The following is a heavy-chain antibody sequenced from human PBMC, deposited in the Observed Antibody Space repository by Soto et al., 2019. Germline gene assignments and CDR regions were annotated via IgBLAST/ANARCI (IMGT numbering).Heavy chain of an antibody. CDR3: ARGGYCNGSACRGAFYYFQYGMDV. CDR2: MYYSGGS. CDR1: GDSLSDYY. V-gene: IGHV4-59*01. D-gene: IGHD2-15*01. J-gene: IGHJ6*02. Sequence: PSETLSLTCTVSGDSLSDYYWSSIRQPPGKGLEWIGYMYYSGGSNYNPPLNSRVTISVDTSKNQFSLKLTSVTAADTAVYHCARGGYCNGSACRGAFYYFQYGMDVWGQGTTVTVSS.